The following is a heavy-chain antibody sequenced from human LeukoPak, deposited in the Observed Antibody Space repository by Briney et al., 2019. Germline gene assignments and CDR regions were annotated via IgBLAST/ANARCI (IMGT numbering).Heavy chain of an antibody. CDR3: ARSRRGGYNWFDP. V-gene: IGHV1-2*02. D-gene: IGHD2-15*01. CDR1: GYTFTGYY. CDR2: INRNSGGT. J-gene: IGHJ5*02. Sequence: ASVKVSCKASGYTFTGYYMHWVRQAPGQGLEWMGWINRNSGGTNYAQKFQGRVTMTRDTSISTAYMELSRLRSDDTAVYYCARSRRGGYNWFDPWGQGTLVTVSS.